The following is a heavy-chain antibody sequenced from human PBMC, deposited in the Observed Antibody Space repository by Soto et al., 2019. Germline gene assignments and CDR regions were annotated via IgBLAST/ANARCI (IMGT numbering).Heavy chain of an antibody. CDR1: GGSINNHY. CDR2: IYYTGST. CDR3: ARANCYAEY. Sequence: QVHLQESGPGLVKPSETLSLTCTVYGGSINNHYWSWIRQPPGAGLEWIVYIYYTGSTNYNPSLKSRVTMSVDTSKNQFSLKLASLTAADTAIYYCARANCYAEYWGQGTLVTVPS. J-gene: IGHJ4*02. D-gene: IGHD7-27*01. V-gene: IGHV4-59*11.